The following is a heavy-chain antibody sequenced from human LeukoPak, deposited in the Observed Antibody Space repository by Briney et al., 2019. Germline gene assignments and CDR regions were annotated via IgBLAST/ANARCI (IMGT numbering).Heavy chain of an antibody. V-gene: IGHV3-21*01. Sequence: PRGSLRLSCAPSGFTFSSYSMNWVRQAPGKGLEWVSSISSSSSSIYYADSVKGRFTISRDNAKNSLYLQMNSLRAEDTAVYYCARDLTFGGVIVTHDYWGQGTLVTVSS. CDR1: GFTFSSYS. CDR2: ISSSSSSI. CDR3: ARDLTFGGVIVTHDY. J-gene: IGHJ4*02. D-gene: IGHD3-16*02.